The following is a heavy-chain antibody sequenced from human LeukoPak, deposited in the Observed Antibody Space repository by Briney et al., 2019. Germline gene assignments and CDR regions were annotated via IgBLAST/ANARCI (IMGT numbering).Heavy chain of an antibody. V-gene: IGHV4-59*01. CDR3: ALTISVAASNWFDP. CDR1: GGSISSYY. CDR2: IYHSGGT. D-gene: IGHD6-19*01. J-gene: IGHJ5*02. Sequence: SETLSLTCTVSGGSISSYYWSWIRQPPGKGLEWIGYIYHSGGTDYNPSLKSRVTISVDTSKKQFSLKLSSVTAADTAVYYCALTISVAASNWFDPGGQGTLVIVSS.